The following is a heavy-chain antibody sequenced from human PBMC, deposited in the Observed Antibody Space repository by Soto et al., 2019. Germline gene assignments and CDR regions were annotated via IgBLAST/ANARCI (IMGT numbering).Heavy chain of an antibody. Sequence: QVQLVQSGAEVKKPGSSVKVSCKASGGTFSSYAISWVRQAPGQGLEWMGGIIPIFGTANYAQKFQGRVTITEDESTSTAYMELSSLRSEDTAVYYCARTYYYGSGNYDAFDIWGQGTMVTVSS. J-gene: IGHJ3*02. CDR3: ARTYYYGSGNYDAFDI. CDR2: IIPIFGTA. D-gene: IGHD3-10*01. V-gene: IGHV1-69*01. CDR1: GGTFSSYA.